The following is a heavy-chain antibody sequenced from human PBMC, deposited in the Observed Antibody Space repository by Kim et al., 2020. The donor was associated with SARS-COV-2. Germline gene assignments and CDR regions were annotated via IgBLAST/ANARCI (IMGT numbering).Heavy chain of an antibody. J-gene: IGHJ5*02. CDR2: INTGDGNT. Sequence: ASVKVSCKPSGYTFSHFGLHWVRQAPGQGLDWMGYINTGDGNTKYSQKFQGRVTITRDTSANTVSMELNSLRPEDTAVYFCARDVSATEVLDPWGQGTLVTVSS. CDR1: GYTFSHFG. V-gene: IGHV1-3*04. D-gene: IGHD1-26*01. CDR3: ARDVSATEVLDP.